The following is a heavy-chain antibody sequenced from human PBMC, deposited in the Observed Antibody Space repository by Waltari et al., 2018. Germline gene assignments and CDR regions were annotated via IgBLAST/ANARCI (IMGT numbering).Heavy chain of an antibody. Sequence: QVQLQQWGAGLLKPSETLSLTCAVSGGSFSGYDWSWIRQPPGKGLEWIGEINHSGTTNYNPSLKSRVTISIDTSKNHVSLRLRSVTAADTAVYYGARVTLTVTTLGWFDPWGQGTLVTVSS. J-gene: IGHJ5*02. D-gene: IGHD1-7*01. V-gene: IGHV4-34*01. CDR2: INHSGTT. CDR3: ARVTLTVTTLGWFDP. CDR1: GGSFSGYD.